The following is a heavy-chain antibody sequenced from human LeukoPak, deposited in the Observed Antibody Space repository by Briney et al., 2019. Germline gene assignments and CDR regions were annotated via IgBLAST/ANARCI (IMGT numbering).Heavy chain of an antibody. CDR2: IIPILGIA. Sequence: SVKVSCKASGGTFSSYAISWVRQAPGQGLEWMGRIIPILGIANYAQKFQGRVTITADTSTSTAYMELSSLRSEDTAVYYCARDPNGGTAAEYWGQGTLVTVSS. D-gene: IGHD7-27*01. CDR1: GGTFSSYA. V-gene: IGHV1-69*04. CDR3: ARDPNGGTAAEY. J-gene: IGHJ4*02.